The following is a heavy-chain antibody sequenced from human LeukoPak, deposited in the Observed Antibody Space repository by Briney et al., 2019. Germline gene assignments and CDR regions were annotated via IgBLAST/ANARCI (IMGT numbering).Heavy chain of an antibody. J-gene: IGHJ3*02. V-gene: IGHV1-18*01. CDR1: GYTFSSYE. CDR3: ARVRSASAGTASAFDI. Sequence: AASVKVSCKASGYTFSSYEINWVRQAPGQGLEWMGGISTHKGNTNYAQKFQGRVTMTTATSTSTAYMELRSLRSDDTAVYYCARVRSASAGTASAFDIWGQGTVVTVSS. CDR2: ISTHKGNT. D-gene: IGHD2-21*02.